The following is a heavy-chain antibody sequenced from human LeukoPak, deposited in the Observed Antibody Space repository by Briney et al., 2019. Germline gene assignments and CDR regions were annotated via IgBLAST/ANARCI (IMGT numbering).Heavy chain of an antibody. V-gene: IGHV3-23*01. Sequence: GGSLRLSCAASGSTFSTYAMTWVRQAPGTGLEWVSTISGSGGIIYYADSVKGRFTISRDNPKNTLYLQMHSLRAEDTAVYYCAKSLKDIVVIPSVDYYYYMDVWGKGTTVTVSS. CDR1: GSTFSTYA. D-gene: IGHD2-2*01. J-gene: IGHJ6*03. CDR3: AKSLKDIVVIPSVDYYYYMDV. CDR2: ISGSGGII.